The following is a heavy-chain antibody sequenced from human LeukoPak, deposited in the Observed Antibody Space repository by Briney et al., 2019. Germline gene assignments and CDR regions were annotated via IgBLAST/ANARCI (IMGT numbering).Heavy chain of an antibody. CDR1: GGSISSYY. D-gene: IGHD2-15*01. Sequence: PSETLPLTCTVSGGSISSYYWSWIRQPPGKGLEWIGYIYYSGSTNYNPSLKSRVTISVDTSKNQFSLKLSSVTAADTAVYYCARRYCSGGSCYSSLDYWGQGTLVTVSS. J-gene: IGHJ4*02. CDR3: ARRYCSGGSCYSSLDY. CDR2: IYYSGST. V-gene: IGHV4-59*01.